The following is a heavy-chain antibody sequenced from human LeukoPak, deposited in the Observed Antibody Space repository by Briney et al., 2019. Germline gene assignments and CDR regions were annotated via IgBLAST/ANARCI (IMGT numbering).Heavy chain of an antibody. D-gene: IGHD3-9*01. CDR2: ISSSGSTI. CDR3: AREYTYYDILTGYYDRVLDY. CDR1: GFTFSSYE. J-gene: IGHJ4*02. V-gene: IGHV3-48*03. Sequence: GGSLRLSCAASGFTFSSYEMNSVRQAPGKGLEWVSYISSSGSTIYYADSVKGRFTISRDNAKNSLYLQMNSLRAEDTAVYYCAREYTYYDILTGYYDRVLDYWGQGTLVTVSS.